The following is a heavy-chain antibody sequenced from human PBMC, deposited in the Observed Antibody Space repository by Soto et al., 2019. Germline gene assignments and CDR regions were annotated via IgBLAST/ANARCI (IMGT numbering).Heavy chain of an antibody. CDR2: IIPIFGTA. CDR3: ARAHAMLVVVPTVGWFDP. D-gene: IGHD3-22*01. V-gene: IGHV1-69*12. CDR1: GGTFSSYA. Sequence: QVQLVQSGAEVKKPGSSVKVSCKASGGTFSSYAISWVRQAPGQGLEWMGGIIPIFGTANYAQKFQGRVTITADESTRTAYMELSSLRSEDTAVYYCARAHAMLVVVPTVGWFDPWGQGTLVTVSS. J-gene: IGHJ5*02.